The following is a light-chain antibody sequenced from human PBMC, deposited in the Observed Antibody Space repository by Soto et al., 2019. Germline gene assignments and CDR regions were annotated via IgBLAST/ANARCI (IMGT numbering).Light chain of an antibody. CDR3: QQSFRAPLT. J-gene: IGKJ4*01. CDR2: TAS. CDR1: QSIANY. Sequence: DIQMTQSPSSLSASVGDRVTITCRASQSIANYLNWYQQKPGKAPKLLIYTASNLQTGVPSRFSDSGSGTDFTLTITSLQPEDFATYYCQQSFRAPLTFGGGTKLEI. V-gene: IGKV1-39*01.